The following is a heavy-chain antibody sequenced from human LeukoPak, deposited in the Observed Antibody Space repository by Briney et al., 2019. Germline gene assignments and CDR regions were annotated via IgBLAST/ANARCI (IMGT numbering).Heavy chain of an antibody. CDR3: GSTYCNPSLKSRITKSVYTSKDQFSLNLLTVTPGHTTVDYWAVYRGAGSYFGRMDV. CDR2: IYYSGST. V-gene: IGHV4-39*01. D-gene: IGHD4-11*01. CDR1: GASISATNYY. Sequence: PSETLSVTSIESGASISATNYYRGWIRQPPGKGLEWIGSIYYSGSTYYNPSLKSRITISVDTSKNQFSLKLNSVTTADTAVYYSGSTYCNPSLKSRITKSVYTSKDQFSLNLLTVTPGHTTVDYWAVYRGAGSYFGRMDVWGRGTTVTVSS. J-gene: IGHJ6*02.